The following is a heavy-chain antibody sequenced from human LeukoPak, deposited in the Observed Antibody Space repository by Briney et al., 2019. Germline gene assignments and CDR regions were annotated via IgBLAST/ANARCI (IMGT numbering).Heavy chain of an antibody. J-gene: IGHJ1*01. CDR3: ASSSKTLWFGELFHFQH. Sequence: PSETLSLTCAVSGGFISSSNGWSWVRQRPGTGLEWIGEIYHSGSTNYNQSLKSRVTISVDKSKNQFSLKLSSVTAADTAVYYCASSSKTLWFGELFHFQHWGQGTLVTVSS. CDR1: GGFISSSNG. CDR2: IYHSGST. V-gene: IGHV4-4*02. D-gene: IGHD3-10*01.